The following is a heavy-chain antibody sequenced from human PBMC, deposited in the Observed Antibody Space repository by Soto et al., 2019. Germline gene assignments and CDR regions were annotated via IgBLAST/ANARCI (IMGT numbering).Heavy chain of an antibody. CDR1: GYSFTNFH. CDR3: ARDVMGHDNYETIGYYFDH. D-gene: IGHD3-22*01. CDR2: IEPSGGIT. V-gene: IGHV1-46*01. Sequence: QVQLSQFGAEVKKPGASVKVSCKASGYSFTNFHIHWVRQAPGQGLEWMGMIEPSGGITRDAQRLQGRITMTRDESTSTVYMELRSLTSEDTAVYYCARDVMGHDNYETIGYYFDHWGQGTLVTVSS. J-gene: IGHJ4*02.